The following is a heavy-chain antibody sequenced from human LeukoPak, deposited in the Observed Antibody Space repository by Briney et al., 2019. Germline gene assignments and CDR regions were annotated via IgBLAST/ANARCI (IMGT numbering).Heavy chain of an antibody. CDR1: GYTFTSYY. J-gene: IGHJ4*02. CDR2: INPSGGST. CDR3: ARFNYDSSGYYFGYFDY. Sequence: ASVKVSCKASGYTFTSYYMHWVRQAPGQGLEWMGIINPSGGSTSYAQKFQDRVTMTRDTSTSTVYMELSSLRSEDTAVYYCARFNYDSSGYYFGYFDYWGQGTLVTVSS. V-gene: IGHV1-46*01. D-gene: IGHD3-22*01.